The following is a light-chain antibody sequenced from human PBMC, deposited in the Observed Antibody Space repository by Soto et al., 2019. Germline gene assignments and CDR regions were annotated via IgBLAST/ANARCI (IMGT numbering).Light chain of an antibody. CDR1: SSDVGGYNY. CDR3: SSYAVTNIFV. CDR2: EVS. V-gene: IGLV2-8*01. Sequence: SALTHPPSASGSHGQSVTISCTVTSSDVGGYNYVSWYQQHPGKAPKVIIYEVSKRPSGVPDRFSGSKSGSTASLTVSGLQAEDEADYYCSSYAVTNIFVFGTGTKVTVL. J-gene: IGLJ1*01.